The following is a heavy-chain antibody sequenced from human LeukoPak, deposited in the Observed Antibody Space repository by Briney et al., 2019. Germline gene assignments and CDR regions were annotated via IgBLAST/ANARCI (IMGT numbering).Heavy chain of an antibody. CDR1: GFTFSDSY. J-gene: IGHJ3*02. Sequence: GGSLRLSCAASGFTFSDSYMTWVRQAPGKGVEWVAYISGSGHDINYSESAKGRFTISRDNAKNSLFLQMNSLRAEDTAVYYCARHRSGGSQDDAFDIWGQGTMVTVSS. V-gene: IGHV3-11*01. D-gene: IGHD2-15*01. CDR2: ISGSGHDI. CDR3: ARHRSGGSQDDAFDI.